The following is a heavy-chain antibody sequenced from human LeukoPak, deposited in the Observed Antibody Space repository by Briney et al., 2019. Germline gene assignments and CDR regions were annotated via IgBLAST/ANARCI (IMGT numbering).Heavy chain of an antibody. J-gene: IGHJ3*01. CDR3: AAVSGYDSSGYYWP. D-gene: IGHD3-22*01. CDR1: GFTFTSSA. Sequence: SVKVSCKACGFTFTSSAMQWVRQARGQRLEWIGWIVVGSGNTNYAQKFQERVTITRDMSTSTAYMELSSLRSEDTAVYYCAAVSGYDSSGYYWPWGQGTMVTVSS. V-gene: IGHV1-58*02. CDR2: IVVGSGNT.